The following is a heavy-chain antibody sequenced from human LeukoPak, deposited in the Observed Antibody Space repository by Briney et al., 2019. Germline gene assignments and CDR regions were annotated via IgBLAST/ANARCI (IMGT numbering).Heavy chain of an antibody. CDR1: GFTFSSYA. D-gene: IGHD3-22*01. V-gene: IGHV3-30-3*01. J-gene: IGHJ3*02. CDR3: ARDPYRVVWPYYYDSSGYPLGAFDI. Sequence: PGGSLRLSCAASGFTFSSYAMHWVRQAPGKGLEWVAVISYDGSNKYYADSVKGRFTISRDNSKNTLYLQMNSLRAEDTAVYYCARDPYRVVWPYYYDSSGYPLGAFDIWGQGTMVTVSS. CDR2: ISYDGSNK.